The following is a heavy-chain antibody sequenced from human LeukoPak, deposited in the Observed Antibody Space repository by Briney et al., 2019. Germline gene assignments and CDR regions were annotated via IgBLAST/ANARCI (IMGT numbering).Heavy chain of an antibody. V-gene: IGHV3-30*02. Sequence: GGSLRLSCAASGFTFSTYGMLWVRQAPGQGPEWVALIRYDGSNKYYADSVKGRFTISRDNSKNTLYLQMNSLRAEDTAVYYCAKDPLAYYDSSGYYSLHGHWGQGTLVTVSS. D-gene: IGHD3-22*01. CDR3: AKDPLAYYDSSGYYSLHGH. CDR1: GFTFSTYG. J-gene: IGHJ4*02. CDR2: IRYDGSNK.